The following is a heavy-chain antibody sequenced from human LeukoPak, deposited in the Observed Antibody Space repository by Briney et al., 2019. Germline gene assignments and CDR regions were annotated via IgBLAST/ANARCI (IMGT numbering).Heavy chain of an antibody. CDR2: ISSSSSYI. CDR1: GFTFSSYS. V-gene: IGHV3-21*01. Sequence: GGSLRLSCAASGFTFSSYSMNWVRQAPGKGLEWVSSISSSSSYIYYADSVKGRFTSSRDNAKNSLYLQMNSLRAEDTAVYYCARDKGMVRGVFPFDPWGQGTLVTVSS. J-gene: IGHJ5*02. CDR3: ARDKGMVRGVFPFDP. D-gene: IGHD3-10*01.